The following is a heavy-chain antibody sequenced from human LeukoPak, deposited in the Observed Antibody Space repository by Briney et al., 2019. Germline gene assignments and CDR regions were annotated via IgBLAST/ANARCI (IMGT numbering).Heavy chain of an antibody. CDR2: ISSSSSTI. CDR1: GFTFSSYS. V-gene: IGHV3-48*02. J-gene: IGHJ4*02. D-gene: IGHD1-26*01. CDR3: ARDLVGASPHYFDY. Sequence: GGPLRLSCAASGFTFSSYSMNWVRQAPGKGLEWVSYISSSSSTIYYADSVKGRFTISRDNAKNSLYLQMNSLRDEDTAVYYCARDLVGASPHYFDYWGQGTLVTVSS.